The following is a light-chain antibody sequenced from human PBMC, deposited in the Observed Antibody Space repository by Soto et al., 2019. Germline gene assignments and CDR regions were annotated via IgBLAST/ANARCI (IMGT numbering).Light chain of an antibody. J-gene: IGKJ4*01. Sequence: EIVMTQSPATLSVSPGERVTLSCRASQTVTSNLAWYQQKPGQAPRLLIYGASTRATAIPARFSGSGSGTDFPLTVSSLQSEDFAVYYCQQYNNWPLTFGGGTTVEIK. V-gene: IGKV3-15*01. CDR3: QQYNNWPLT. CDR2: GAS. CDR1: QTVTSN.